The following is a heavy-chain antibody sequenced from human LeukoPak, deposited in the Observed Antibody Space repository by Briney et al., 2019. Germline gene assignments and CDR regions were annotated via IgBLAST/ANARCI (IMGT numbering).Heavy chain of an antibody. CDR3: ARVQGSWYEFDY. V-gene: IGHV4-30-2*01. J-gene: IGHJ4*02. D-gene: IGHD6-13*01. CDR2: IYHSGST. CDR1: GGSISSGGYY. Sequence: SETLSLTCTVSGGSISSGGYYWSWIRQPPGKGLEWIGYIYHSGSTYYNPSLKSRVTISVDTSKNQFSLKLSSVTAADTAVYYCARVQGSWYEFDYWGQGTLVTVSS.